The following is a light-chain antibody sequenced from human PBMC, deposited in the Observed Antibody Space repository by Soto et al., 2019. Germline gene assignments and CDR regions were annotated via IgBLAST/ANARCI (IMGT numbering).Light chain of an antibody. CDR3: SSYTTSNTRQIV. J-gene: IGLJ1*01. CDR2: DVS. V-gene: IGLV2-14*03. Sequence: QSVLTQPASVSGSPGQSINISCTGTSSDVGGYNYVSWYQHHPGKAPKLIIYDVSNRPSGVSNPCSGSQSGNTASLTISGLSPEDEDDYYCSSYTTSNTRQIVFGTGTKLTVL. CDR1: SSDVGGYNY.